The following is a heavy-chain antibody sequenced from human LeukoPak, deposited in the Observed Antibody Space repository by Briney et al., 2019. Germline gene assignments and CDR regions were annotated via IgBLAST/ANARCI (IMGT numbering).Heavy chain of an antibody. CDR2: ISYDGSNK. V-gene: IGHV3-30-3*01. Sequence: PGRSLRLSCAASGFTFSSYAMHWVRQAPGKGLEWVAVISYDGSNKYYADSVKGRFTISRDNSKNTLYLQMNSLRAEDTAVYYCARGSCSSTSCYTHGYWGQGTLVTVSS. CDR3: ARGSCSSTSCYTHGY. CDR1: GFTFSSYA. J-gene: IGHJ4*02. D-gene: IGHD2-2*02.